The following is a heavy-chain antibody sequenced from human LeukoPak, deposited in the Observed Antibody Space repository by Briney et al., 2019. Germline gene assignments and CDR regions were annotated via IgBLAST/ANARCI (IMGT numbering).Heavy chain of an antibody. CDR3: ARDKYCSGGSCYFGWFDP. V-gene: IGHV1-69*05. J-gene: IGHJ5*02. CDR1: GGTFSSYA. CDR2: IIRIFGTA. D-gene: IGHD2-15*01. Sequence: SVKVSCKASGGTFSSYAISWVRQAPGQGLEWMGRIIRIFGTANYAQKFQGRVTITTDESTSTAYMELSSLRSEDTAVYYCARDKYCSGGSCYFGWFDPWGQGTLVTVSS.